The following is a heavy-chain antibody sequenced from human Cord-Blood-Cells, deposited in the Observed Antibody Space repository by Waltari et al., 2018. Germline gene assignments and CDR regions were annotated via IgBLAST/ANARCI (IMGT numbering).Heavy chain of an antibody. CDR3: VKDVAAAGTYFDY. CDR2: ISSNGGST. Sequence: EVQLVESGGGLVQPGGSLRLSCSASGFTFSSYAMHWVRQAPGKGLEYVSAISSNGGSTYYADSVKGRFTISRDNSKNTLYLQMSSLRAEDTAVYYCVKDVAAAGTYFDYWGQGTLVTVSS. V-gene: IGHV3-64D*09. CDR1: GFTFSSYA. D-gene: IGHD6-13*01. J-gene: IGHJ4*02.